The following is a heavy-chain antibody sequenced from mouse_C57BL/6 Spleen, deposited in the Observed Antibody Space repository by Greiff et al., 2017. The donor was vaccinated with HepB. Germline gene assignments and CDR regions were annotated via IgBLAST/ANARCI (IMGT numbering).Heavy chain of an antibody. J-gene: IGHJ4*01. D-gene: IGHD2-3*01. CDR1: GYTFTSYW. Sequence: QVQLKQPGAELVKPGASVKLSCKASGYTFTSYWMHWVKQRPGRGLEWIGRIDPNSGGTKYNEKFKSKATLTVDKPSSTAYMQLSSLTSEDSAVYYCARGTYDPYYAMDYWGQGTSVTVSS. V-gene: IGHV1-72*01. CDR3: ARGTYDPYYAMDY. CDR2: IDPNSGGT.